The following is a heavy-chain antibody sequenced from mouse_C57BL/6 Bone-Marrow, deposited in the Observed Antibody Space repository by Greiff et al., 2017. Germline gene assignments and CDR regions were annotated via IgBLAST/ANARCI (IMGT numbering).Heavy chain of an antibody. D-gene: IGHD1-1*01. CDR1: SYTFTSYD. J-gene: IGHJ1*03. CDR2: IYPRDGST. Sequence: VQLQQSGPELVKPGASVKLSCKASSYTFTSYDINWVKQRPGQGLEWIGWIYPRDGSTKYNEKFKGKGTLTVDTSSSTAYMGLHCLSSEDSAVYFCATLEFDGSSGNWYFDVWGTGTTVTGSS. V-gene: IGHV1-85*01. CDR3: ATLEFDGSSGNWYFDV.